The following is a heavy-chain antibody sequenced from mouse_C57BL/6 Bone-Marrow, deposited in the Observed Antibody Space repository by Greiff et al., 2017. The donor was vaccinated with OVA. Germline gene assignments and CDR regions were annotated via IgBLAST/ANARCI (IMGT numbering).Heavy chain of an antibody. Sequence: EVMLVESGPELVKPGASVKISCKASGYSFTGYYMNWVKQSPEKSLEWIGEINPSTGGTTYNQKFKAKATLTVDKSSSTAYMQLKSLTSEDSAVYYCARYYYDYDGGSYWGQGTSVTVSS. V-gene: IGHV1-42*01. CDR3: ARYYYDYDGGSY. D-gene: IGHD2-4*01. CDR1: GYSFTGYY. J-gene: IGHJ4*01. CDR2: INPSTGGT.